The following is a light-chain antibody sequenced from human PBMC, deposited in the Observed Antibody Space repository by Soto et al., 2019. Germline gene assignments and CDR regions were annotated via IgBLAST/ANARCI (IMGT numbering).Light chain of an antibody. J-gene: IGKJ4*01. CDR3: QRYNNWPLT. CDR1: QSVSSR. Sequence: EIVMTQSPATLSVSPGERVTLSCRASQSVSSRLAWYHQKPGQTPRLLIYDTSARATGVPARFSGSRSGPEFTLTINSLQSEDFAIYYCQRYNNWPLTFGGGTKVDIK. V-gene: IGKV3-15*01. CDR2: DTS.